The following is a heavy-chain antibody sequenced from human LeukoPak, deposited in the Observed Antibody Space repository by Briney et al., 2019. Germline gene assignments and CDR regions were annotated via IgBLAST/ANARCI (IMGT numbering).Heavy chain of an antibody. CDR1: GFTFSSYG. J-gene: IGHJ2*01. D-gene: IGHD2-15*01. V-gene: IGHV3-30*02. Sequence: GGSLRLSCAASGFTFSSYGMPSVRQAPGKGLERVAFIRYDGSNKYYAASVKGRFTISRDNSKNTLYLQMYSLGAEDTAVYYCARDGVAAATLHWCFDLWGRGTLVTVSS. CDR2: IRYDGSNK. CDR3: ARDGVAAATLHWCFDL.